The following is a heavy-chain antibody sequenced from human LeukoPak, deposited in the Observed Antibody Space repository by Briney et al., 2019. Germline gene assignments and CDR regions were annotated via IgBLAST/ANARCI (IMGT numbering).Heavy chain of an antibody. V-gene: IGHV3-13*01. D-gene: IGHD3-10*01. CDR1: GFTFSSYG. Sequence: GRSLRLSCAASGFTFSSYGMHWVRQATGKGLEWVSAIGTAGDTYYPGSVKGRFTISRENAKNSLYLQMNSLRAGDTAVYYCARVTYYGSGTAFDIWGQGTMVTVSS. J-gene: IGHJ3*02. CDR3: ARVTYYGSGTAFDI. CDR2: IGTAGDT.